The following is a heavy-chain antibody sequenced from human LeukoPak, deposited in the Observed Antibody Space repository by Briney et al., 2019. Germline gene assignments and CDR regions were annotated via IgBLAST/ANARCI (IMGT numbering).Heavy chain of an antibody. J-gene: IGHJ4*02. Sequence: PGGSLRLYCAASGFTFSSYEMNWVRQAPGQGVEWVSYISSSGSTIYYADYVKGRFTISRDNAKTSLYLQMNSLRAEDTAVYYCARDLNSYSGSYYLMDYWGQGTLVTVSS. D-gene: IGHD1-26*01. V-gene: IGHV3-48*03. CDR3: ARDLNSYSGSYYLMDY. CDR2: ISSSGSTI. CDR1: GFTFSSYE.